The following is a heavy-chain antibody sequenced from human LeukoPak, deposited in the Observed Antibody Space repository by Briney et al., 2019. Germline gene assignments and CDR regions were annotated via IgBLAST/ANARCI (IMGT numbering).Heavy chain of an antibody. V-gene: IGHV3-33*01. D-gene: IGHD4-11*01. CDR2: MWSDGSNR. Sequence: PGGSLRLSCVASGFIFSHYGMHWVGQAPGKGIEWVAVMWSDGSNRFYAGSVKGRFTISRDNSQNTVFLQMNSLRAEDTAMYYCARYAQRWFDYSNSLKYSGHGILVTVSS. CDR1: GFIFSHYG. J-gene: IGHJ1*01. CDR3: ARYAQRWFDYSNSLKY.